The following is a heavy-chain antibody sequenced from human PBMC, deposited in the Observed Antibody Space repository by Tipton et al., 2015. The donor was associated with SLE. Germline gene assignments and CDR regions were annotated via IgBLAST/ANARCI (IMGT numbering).Heavy chain of an antibody. V-gene: IGHV4-31*03. Sequence: TLSLTCTASGDSINSDGYFWTWIRQPPGKGLEWIGYIYYSGSTYYNPSLQSRLTMSVDTSTNQFSLKLTSVTAADTAVYFCARFDYSNWDDYWGQGTLVTVSS. CDR2: IYYSGST. CDR3: ARFDYSNWDDY. CDR1: GDSINSDGYF. D-gene: IGHD4-11*01. J-gene: IGHJ4*02.